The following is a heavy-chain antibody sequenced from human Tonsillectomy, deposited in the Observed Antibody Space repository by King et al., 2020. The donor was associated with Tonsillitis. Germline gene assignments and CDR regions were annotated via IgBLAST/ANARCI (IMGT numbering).Heavy chain of an antibody. J-gene: IGHJ2*01. CDR3: ATDIRAGRRWLQTCGSAWYFDL. D-gene: IGHD5-24*01. CDR1: GYTLTELS. CDR2: FDPEDGET. V-gene: IGHV1-24*01. Sequence: QLVQSGAEVKKPGASVKVSCKVSGYTLTELSIHWVRQAPGKGLEWMGGFDPEDGETIYAQKFQGRVTMTEDTSTDTAYMELSSLKSEDRAVYYCATDIRAGRRWLQTCGSAWYFDLWGRGTLVTVSS.